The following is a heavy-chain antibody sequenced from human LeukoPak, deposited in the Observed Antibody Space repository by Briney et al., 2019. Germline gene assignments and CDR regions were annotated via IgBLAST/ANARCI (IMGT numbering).Heavy chain of an antibody. V-gene: IGHV3-48*02. Sequence: PGGSLRLSCAASGFTFSNYNMNWVRQAPGKGLEWVSYITSRSSSIYYADSVKGRFTISRDNAQNSPYLQMNSLRDEDTAVYYCARDSRFGKLLIPYFDYWGQGTLVTVSS. CDR3: ARDSRFGKLLIPYFDY. CDR1: GFTFSNYN. CDR2: ITSRSSSI. D-gene: IGHD3-10*01. J-gene: IGHJ4*02.